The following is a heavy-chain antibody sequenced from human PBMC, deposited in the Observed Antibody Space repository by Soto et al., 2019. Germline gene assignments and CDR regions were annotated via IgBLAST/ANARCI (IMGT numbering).Heavy chain of an antibody. J-gene: IGHJ4*02. Sequence: SETLSLTCTVSGGSISSGGYYWSWIRQHPGKGLEWIGYIYYSGSTYYNPSLKSRVTISVDTSKNQFSLKLSSVTAADTAVYYCASSIVVVPAAEYYFDYWGQGTLVTVSS. D-gene: IGHD2-2*01. CDR2: IYYSGST. CDR1: GGSISSGGYY. CDR3: ASSIVVVPAAEYYFDY. V-gene: IGHV4-31*03.